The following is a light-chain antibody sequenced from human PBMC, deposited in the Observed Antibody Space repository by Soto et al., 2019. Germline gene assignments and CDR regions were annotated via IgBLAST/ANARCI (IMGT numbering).Light chain of an antibody. CDR3: QQYGSSSYT. Sequence: EIVLTQSPGTLSLSPGERATLSCRASQSVSSSYLAWYQQKPGQAPRLLIYGASSRATGIPDRFSGSGSGTDFTLTISRLEPEYFAVHYCQQYGSSSYTFGQGTKLEIK. V-gene: IGKV3-20*01. CDR2: GAS. J-gene: IGKJ2*01. CDR1: QSVSSSY.